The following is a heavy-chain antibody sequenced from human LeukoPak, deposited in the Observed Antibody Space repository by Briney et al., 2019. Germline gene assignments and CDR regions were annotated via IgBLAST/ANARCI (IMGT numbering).Heavy chain of an antibody. Sequence: ASVKVSCKGSGYTFTGHYMHWVRQAPGQGLEWMGRINPNSGGTNYAQKFQGRVTMTRDTSINTAYMELGSLTSDDTAVYYCARELSGPNPLDYWGQGTLVTVSS. CDR3: ARELSGPNPLDY. V-gene: IGHV1-2*06. CDR1: GYTFTGHY. J-gene: IGHJ4*02. CDR2: INPNSGGT.